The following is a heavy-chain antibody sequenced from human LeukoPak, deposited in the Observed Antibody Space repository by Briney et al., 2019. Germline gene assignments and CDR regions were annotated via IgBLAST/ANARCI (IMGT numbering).Heavy chain of an antibody. CDR3: ASPDDYGDLGAFDI. CDR1: GGTFSSYA. J-gene: IGHJ3*02. D-gene: IGHD4-17*01. V-gene: IGHV1-69*04. Sequence: ASVKVSCKASGGTFSSYAISWVRQAPGQGLEWMGRIIPILGIANYAQKFQGRVTITADKSTSTAYMELSSLRSEDTAVYYCASPDDYGDLGAFDIWGQGTMVTVSS. CDR2: IIPILGIA.